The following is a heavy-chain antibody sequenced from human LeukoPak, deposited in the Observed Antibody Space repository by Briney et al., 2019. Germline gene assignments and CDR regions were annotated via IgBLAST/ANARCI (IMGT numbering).Heavy chain of an antibody. CDR3: ARGLRLVRGAHNGMDV. D-gene: IGHD3-10*01. CDR1: GGSFSGYY. Sequence: SETLCLTCAVYGGSFSGYYWSRIRQPPGKGLEWIGEINHSGSTNYNPSLKSRVTISVDTSKNQFSLKLSSVTAADTAAYYCARGLRLVRGAHNGMDVWGKGTTVTVPS. V-gene: IGHV4-34*01. J-gene: IGHJ6*04. CDR2: INHSGST.